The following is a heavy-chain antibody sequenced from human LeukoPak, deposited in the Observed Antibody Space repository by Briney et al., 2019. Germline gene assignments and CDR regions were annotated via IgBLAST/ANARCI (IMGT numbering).Heavy chain of an antibody. CDR3: ARVFIFNSPRTPEAFDI. CDR1: GGSISSGSYY. CDR2: IYSSGST. Sequence: SQTLSLTYTVSGGSISSGSYYWSWIRQPAGKGLEWIGRIYSSGSTNYNPSLKSRVTISLDTSKNQFSLKLSSVTAADMAVYYCARVFIFNSPRTPEAFDIWGQGTMVTVSS. V-gene: IGHV4-61*02. D-gene: IGHD1-14*01. J-gene: IGHJ3*02.